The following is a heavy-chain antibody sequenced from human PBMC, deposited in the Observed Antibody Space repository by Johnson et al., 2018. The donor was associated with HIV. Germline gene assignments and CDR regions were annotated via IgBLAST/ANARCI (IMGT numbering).Heavy chain of an antibody. CDR1: GFTFDDYG. CDR3: ARALRWPNAFDI. CDR2: INWNGGST. Sequence: VQLVESGGGVVRPGGSLRLSCAASGFTFDDYGMNWVRQAPGKGLEWVSGINWNGGSTGYADSVKGRFTISRDNAKNSLYLQMSSLRAEDTTIYYCARALRWPNAFDIWGQGTLVTVSS. V-gene: IGHV3-20*04. J-gene: IGHJ3*02. D-gene: IGHD4-23*01.